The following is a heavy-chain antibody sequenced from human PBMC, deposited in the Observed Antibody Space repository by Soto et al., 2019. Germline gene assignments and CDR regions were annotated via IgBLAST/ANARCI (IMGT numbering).Heavy chain of an antibody. Sequence: QVQLVESGGGVVQPGRSLRLSCAASGFTFSSYGMHWVRQAPGKGLEWVAVISYDGSNKYYADSVKGRFTISRDNSKKHLDLEMESLRGEDTAVYLWAKDPTLDNVVVPGGMGGGGWFRPLGQGTLVTVSS. CDR3: AKDPTLDNVVVPGGMGGGGWFRP. V-gene: IGHV3-30*18. D-gene: IGHD2-2*03. J-gene: IGHJ5*02. CDR2: ISYDGSNK. CDR1: GFTFSSYG.